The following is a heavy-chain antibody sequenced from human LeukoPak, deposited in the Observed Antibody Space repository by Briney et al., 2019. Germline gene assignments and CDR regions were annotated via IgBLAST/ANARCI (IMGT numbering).Heavy chain of an antibody. D-gene: IGHD3-9*01. V-gene: IGHV3-23*01. CDR1: GFSFSRYP. Sequence: GGSLRLSCAVSGFSFSRYPMSWVRQAPGKGLEWVSAIGGSGDNTYYADSVKGRFTISRDNSKNTLFLQMHSLRAEVTATYYCAKRYFGNYYFDYWGQGTLVTVSS. J-gene: IGHJ4*02. CDR3: AKRYFGNYYFDY. CDR2: IGGSGDNT.